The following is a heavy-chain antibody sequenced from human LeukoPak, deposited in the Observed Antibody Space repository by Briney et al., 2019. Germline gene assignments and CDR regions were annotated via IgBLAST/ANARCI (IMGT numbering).Heavy chain of an antibody. D-gene: IGHD1-26*01. Sequence: ASVKVSCKASGYTFTSYYMHWVRQAPGQGLEWMGIINPSGGSTSYAQKFQGRITMTGDTSTTTLSLELSSVRSEDTAIYYCARGAFSGTYGHIDFWGQGTLVSVSS. CDR2: INPSGGST. V-gene: IGHV1-46*01. J-gene: IGHJ4*02. CDR1: GYTFTSYY. CDR3: ARGAFSGTYGHIDF.